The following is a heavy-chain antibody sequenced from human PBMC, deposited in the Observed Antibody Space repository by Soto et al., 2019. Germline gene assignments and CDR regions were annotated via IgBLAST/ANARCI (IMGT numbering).Heavy chain of an antibody. CDR3: AGDSGSYGQDY. J-gene: IGHJ4*02. CDR1: GGSISSGAYY. CDR2: IYYSGST. V-gene: IGHV4-31*03. D-gene: IGHD1-26*01. Sequence: QVQLQESGPGLVKPSQTLSLTCTVSGGSISSGAYYWSWIRQHPGKGLEWIGYIYYSGSTYYNPSLKSRVTISVDTSKNPFSLKLSSVTAADTAVYYCAGDSGSYGQDYWGQGTLVTVSS.